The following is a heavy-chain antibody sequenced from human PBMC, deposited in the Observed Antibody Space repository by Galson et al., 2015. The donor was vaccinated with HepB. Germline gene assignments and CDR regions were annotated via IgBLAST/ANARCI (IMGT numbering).Heavy chain of an antibody. D-gene: IGHD6-19*01. V-gene: IGHV3-30*03. J-gene: IGHJ4*02. CDR1: GFTFSSYA. CDR3: ARVRREQWLVAIDY. CDR2: ISYDGSNK. Sequence: SLRLSCAASGFTFSSYALHWVRQAPGKGLEWVTVISYDGSNKYYADSVKGRFTISRDNSKNTLYLQMNSLRGEDTAVYYCARVRREQWLVAIDYWGQGTLVTVSS.